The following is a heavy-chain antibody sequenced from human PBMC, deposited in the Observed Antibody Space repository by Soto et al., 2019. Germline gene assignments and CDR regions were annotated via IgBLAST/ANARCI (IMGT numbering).Heavy chain of an antibody. CDR1: GYSFTSYG. D-gene: IGHD2-15*01. Sequence: QDQLVQSGAEVKKPGASVKVSCKASGYSFTSYGISWVRQAPGQGLEWMGWINAYNGDTNYPQKVQGGVTMTTDTSTSTAYMELRSLRSDDTAVYYCARVGSGGTYGMDVWGQGTTVTVSS. J-gene: IGHJ6*02. CDR2: INAYNGDT. CDR3: ARVGSGGTYGMDV. V-gene: IGHV1-18*01.